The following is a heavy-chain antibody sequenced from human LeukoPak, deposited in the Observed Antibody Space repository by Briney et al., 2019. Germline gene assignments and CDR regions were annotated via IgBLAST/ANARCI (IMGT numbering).Heavy chain of an antibody. J-gene: IGHJ1*01. CDR3: AKGPPANYDFWSGYAYFQH. CDR1: GFTFSSYA. V-gene: IGHV3-23*01. Sequence: GGSLRLSCAASGFTFSSYAMSWVRQAPGKGLEWVSAISGSGGSTYYADSVKGRFTISRDNSKNTLYLQMNSLRAEDTAVYYCAKGPPANYDFWSGYAYFQHWGQGTLVTVSS. CDR2: ISGSGGST. D-gene: IGHD3-3*01.